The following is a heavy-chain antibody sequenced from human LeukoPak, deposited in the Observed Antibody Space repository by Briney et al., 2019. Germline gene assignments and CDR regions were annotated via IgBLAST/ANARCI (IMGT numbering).Heavy chain of an antibody. CDR2: VHPNGGNT. D-gene: IGHD1-14*01. J-gene: IGHJ5*02. CDR1: GYPFTTWE. CDR3: ARGPRNDP. V-gene: IGHV1-8*01. Sequence: ASVKVSCKTSGYPFTTWEINWVRQAAGQGLEWMGWVHPNGGNTAYAQKFQGSVTMTRDTSISTAYMELSGLTSDDTAVYFCARGPRNDPWGKGTLVTVSS.